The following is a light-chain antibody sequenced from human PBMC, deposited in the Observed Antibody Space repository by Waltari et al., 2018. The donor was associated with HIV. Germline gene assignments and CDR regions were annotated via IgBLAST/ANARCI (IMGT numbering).Light chain of an antibody. J-gene: IGLJ1*01. CDR2: RNN. V-gene: IGLV1-47*01. CDR3: AAWDDSLSGLYV. Sequence: QSVLTQPPSASGTPGQRVTISCSGSSSNIGRNYVCWYQQLPGTAPKLLIYRNNGRPSGVPDRFSGSKSGTSASLAIRGLRSEDEADYYCAAWDDSLSGLYVFGTGTKVTVL. CDR1: SSNIGRNY.